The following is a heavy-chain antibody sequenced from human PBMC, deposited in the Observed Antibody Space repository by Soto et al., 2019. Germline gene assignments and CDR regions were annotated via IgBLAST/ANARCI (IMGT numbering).Heavy chain of an antibody. CDR3: ARSYSTNSKPNWFDP. CDR2: IYYSGST. D-gene: IGHD6-13*01. Sequence: ASETLSLTCTVSGASISSSNHCWGWIRQPPGKGLEWIGTIYYSGSTYYNSSLESRVTISVDTSKNQFSLKLNSVTAADTAVYYCARSYSTNSKPNWFDPWGQGTLVTV. CDR1: GASISSSNHC. V-gene: IGHV4-39*01. J-gene: IGHJ5*02.